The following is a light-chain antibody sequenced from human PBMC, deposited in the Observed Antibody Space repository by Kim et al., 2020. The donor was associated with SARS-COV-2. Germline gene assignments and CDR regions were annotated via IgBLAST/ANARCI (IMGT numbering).Light chain of an antibody. CDR3: SSYTISSTWV. J-gene: IGLJ3*02. Sequence: GQSVTISCTGTSGDVGSYNRVAWFQQPPGTAPKLMIYEVTNQPSGVPDRFSGSKSGNTASLTISGLQAEDEADYYCSSYTISSTWVFGGGTKLTVL. CDR1: SGDVGSYNR. CDR2: EVT. V-gene: IGLV2-18*02.